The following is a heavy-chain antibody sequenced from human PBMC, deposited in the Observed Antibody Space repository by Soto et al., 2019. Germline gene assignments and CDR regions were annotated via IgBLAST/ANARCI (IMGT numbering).Heavy chain of an antibody. CDR3: GRGPSPRAPAGGTPYYYAMDV. D-gene: IGHD6-13*01. CDR2: MNPINGAT. J-gene: IGHJ6*02. CDR1: EYDFTAYD. Sequence: ASVKVSCKTSEYDFTAYDINWVRQASGQGLEWMGWMNPINGATGSARRFQGRVSMTRNTATGTAYLELTSLRSDDTGVYYCGRGPSPRAPAGGTPYYYAMDVWGQGTTVTVSS. V-gene: IGHV1-8*02.